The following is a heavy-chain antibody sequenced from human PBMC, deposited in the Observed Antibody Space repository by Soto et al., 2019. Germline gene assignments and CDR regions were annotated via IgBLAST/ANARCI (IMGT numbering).Heavy chain of an antibody. CDR1: GGSISTGGYY. J-gene: IGHJ4*02. Sequence: QVQLQESGPGLVKPSQTLSLTCTVSGGSISTGGYYWSWIRQHPGKGLEWIGYIYYSGSTSYNPSLKRRVTISVDTSKNRLSLKPRSVTAAATAVYYRARTPSLWGQATLVTVSS. CDR2: IYYSGST. V-gene: IGHV4-31*03. CDR3: ARTPSL.